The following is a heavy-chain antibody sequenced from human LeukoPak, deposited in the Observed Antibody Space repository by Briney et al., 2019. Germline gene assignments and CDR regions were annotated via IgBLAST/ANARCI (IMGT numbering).Heavy chain of an antibody. CDR2: IYYSGST. Sequence: PSETLSLTCTVSGGSISSYYWSWIRQPPGKGLEWIGYIYYSGSTNYNPSLKSRVTISVDTSKNQFSLKLSSVTAADAAVYYCARCDVSNLTLFDYWGQGTLVTVSS. J-gene: IGHJ4*02. D-gene: IGHD4-11*01. CDR3: ARCDVSNLTLFDY. CDR1: GGSISSYY. V-gene: IGHV4-59*08.